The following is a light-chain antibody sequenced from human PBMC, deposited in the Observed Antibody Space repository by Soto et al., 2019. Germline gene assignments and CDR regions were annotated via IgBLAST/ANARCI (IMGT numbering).Light chain of an antibody. CDR3: QSYDSTLSAVV. Sequence: QSVLTQPPSVSGAPGQRVTLSCTGSSSNIGAGYDVHWYQQLPGTAPKLLIYSNFNRPSGVPDRFSGSKSGTSASLAITGLQAEDEADYYCQSYDSTLSAVVFGGGTKVTVL. J-gene: IGLJ2*01. CDR2: SNF. CDR1: SSNIGAGYD. V-gene: IGLV1-40*01.